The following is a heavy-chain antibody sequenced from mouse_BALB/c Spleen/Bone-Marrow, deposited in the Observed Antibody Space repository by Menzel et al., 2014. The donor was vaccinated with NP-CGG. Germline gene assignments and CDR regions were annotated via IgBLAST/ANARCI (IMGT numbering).Heavy chain of an antibody. D-gene: IGHD1-1*01. CDR1: GYSFTSYW. J-gene: IGHJ1*01. Sequence: EVQLQQSGTVLARPGASVKMSCEASGYSFTSYWMHWVKQRPGQGLEWIGAIYPGNSDTSYNQKFKGKAKLTAVTSANTAYMELSSLTNEDSAVYYCTRFGSSYDWYFDVWGAGTTVTVSS. CDR2: IYPGNSDT. V-gene: IGHV1-5*01. CDR3: TRFGSSYDWYFDV.